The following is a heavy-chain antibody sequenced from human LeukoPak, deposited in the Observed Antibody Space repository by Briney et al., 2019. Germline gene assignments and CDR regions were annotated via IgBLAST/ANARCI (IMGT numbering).Heavy chain of an antibody. V-gene: IGHV4-34*01. J-gene: IGHJ5*02. Sequence: SETLSLTCAVYGGSFSGYYWSWIRQPPGKGLEWIGEINHSGSTNYNPSLKSRVTISVDTSKNQFSLKLSSVTAADTAVYYCARRYVVPAAMNGGFDPWGQGTLDTVSS. CDR2: INHSGST. CDR1: GGSFSGYY. CDR3: ARRYVVPAAMNGGFDP. D-gene: IGHD2-2*01.